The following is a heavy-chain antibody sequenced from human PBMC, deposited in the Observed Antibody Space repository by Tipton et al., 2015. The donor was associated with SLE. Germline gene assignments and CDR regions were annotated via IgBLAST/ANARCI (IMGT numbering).Heavy chain of an antibody. Sequence: LRLSCNVSGGSISFGSYYWSWIRQSPGKELEWIGCVYDSGSTNYNPSLKSRVTVSIDTSKNQFSLTLSSVTAADTALYYCARIWNKGHFHYYMDVWGNGTTVTLS. CDR2: VYDSGST. J-gene: IGHJ6*03. V-gene: IGHV4-61*01. D-gene: IGHD1/OR15-1a*01. CDR3: ARIWNKGHFHYYMDV. CDR1: GGSISFGSYY.